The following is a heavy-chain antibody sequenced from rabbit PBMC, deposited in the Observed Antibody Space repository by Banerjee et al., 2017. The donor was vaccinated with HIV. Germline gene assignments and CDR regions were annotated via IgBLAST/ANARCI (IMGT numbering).Heavy chain of an antibody. CDR1: GIDFSSYG. D-gene: IGHD1-1*01. V-gene: IGHV1S45*01. Sequence: QEQLVESGGGLVTLGGSLKLSCKASGIDFSSYGISWVRQAPGKGLEWIACIYAGSSGNTYYASWAKGRFTISKTSSTTVTLQMTSLTAADTATYFCARDRANGGGLLTLFNLWGPGTLVTVS. CDR2: IYAGSSGNT. J-gene: IGHJ4*01. CDR3: ARDRANGGGLLTLFNL.